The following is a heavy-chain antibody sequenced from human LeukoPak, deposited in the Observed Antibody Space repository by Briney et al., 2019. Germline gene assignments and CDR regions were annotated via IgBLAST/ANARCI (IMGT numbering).Heavy chain of an antibody. D-gene: IGHD6-13*01. V-gene: IGHV3-43D*03. J-gene: IGHJ4*02. CDR1: GFTFDDYA. CDR3: ARDKTTPLSSSWYDY. CDR2: ISWDGGST. Sequence: GGSLRLSCAASGFTFDDYAMHWVRHAPGKGLEWVSLISWDGGSTYYADSVEGRFTISRDNSKNSLYLQMDSLRAEDTAVYYCARDKTTPLSSSWYDYWGQGTLVTVSS.